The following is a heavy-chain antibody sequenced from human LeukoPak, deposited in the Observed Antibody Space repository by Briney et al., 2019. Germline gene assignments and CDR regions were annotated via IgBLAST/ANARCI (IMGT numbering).Heavy chain of an antibody. D-gene: IGHD3-22*01. V-gene: IGHV1-69*05. Sequence: SVKVSCKASGGTFSSYAISWVRQAPGQGLEWMGGIIPIFGTANYAQKFQGRVTITTDGSTSTAYMELSSLRSEDTAVYYCARGYYDSSGYYYYAFDIWGQGTMVTVSS. CDR3: ARGYYDSSGYYYYAFDI. CDR1: GGTFSSYA. CDR2: IIPIFGTA. J-gene: IGHJ3*02.